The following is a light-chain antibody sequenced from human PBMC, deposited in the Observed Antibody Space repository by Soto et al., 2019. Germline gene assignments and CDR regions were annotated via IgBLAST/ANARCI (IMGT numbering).Light chain of an antibody. CDR1: QSISSW. CDR3: QQYNSYSPQT. J-gene: IGKJ1*01. Sequence: DIPMTQSPSTLSASVGDRVTITCRASQSISSWLAWYQQKPGKAPKLLIYDASSLESGVPSRFSGSGSGTEVTLTISSLQPDDFATYYCQQYNSYSPQTFGQGTKVEIK. CDR2: DAS. V-gene: IGKV1-5*01.